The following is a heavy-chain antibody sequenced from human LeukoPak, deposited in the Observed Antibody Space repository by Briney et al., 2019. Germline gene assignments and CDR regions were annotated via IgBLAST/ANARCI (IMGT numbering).Heavy chain of an antibody. CDR1: GYTFTGYY. V-gene: IGHV1-2*04. CDR3: ARLGSSGSYALDY. CDR2: INPNSGGT. J-gene: IGHJ4*02. D-gene: IGHD3-10*01. Sequence: ASVKVSCKASGYTFTGYYMHWVRQAPGQGLEWMGWINPNSGGTYYAQKFQGWVTMTRDTSISTAYMELSRLRSDDTAVYYCARLGSSGSYALDYWGQGTLVTVSS.